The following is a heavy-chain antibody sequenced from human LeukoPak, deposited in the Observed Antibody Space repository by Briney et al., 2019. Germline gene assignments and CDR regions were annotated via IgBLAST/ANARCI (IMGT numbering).Heavy chain of an antibody. Sequence: ASVKVSCKASGYTFTGYYMHWVRQAPGQGLEWMGWINPNSGGTNYAQKFQGRVTMTRDTSISTAYMELSRLRSDDTAVYYCASRATMVRGVIISYDAFDIWGQGTMVTVSS. CDR3: ASRATMVRGVIISYDAFDI. V-gene: IGHV1-2*02. J-gene: IGHJ3*02. D-gene: IGHD3-10*01. CDR1: GYTFTGYY. CDR2: INPNSGGT.